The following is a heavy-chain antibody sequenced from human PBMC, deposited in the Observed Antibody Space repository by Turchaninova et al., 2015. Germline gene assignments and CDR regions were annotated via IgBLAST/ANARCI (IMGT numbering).Heavy chain of an antibody. V-gene: IGHV1-18*04. CDR2: ISGYQDKT. Sequence: QVQLVQSGPEVKKPGASVKVSSTTSGENFSTPGINWVRQAPGKGIEGRGWISGYQDKTNNAQKFTGKVNLTTNKITTKAYVGRRSVRSDDSADYYWARDLGITMVEVVPGFRGQGTLGTGSS. CDR3: ARDLGITMVEVVPGF. D-gene: IGHD3-10*01. CDR1: GENFSTPG. J-gene: IGHJ4*02.